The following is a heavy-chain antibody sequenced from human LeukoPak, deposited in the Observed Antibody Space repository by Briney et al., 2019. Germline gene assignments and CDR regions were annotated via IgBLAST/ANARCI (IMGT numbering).Heavy chain of an antibody. V-gene: IGHV3-43*02. CDR1: GFTFDDYA. CDR2: ISGDGGST. Sequence: GGSLRLSCAASGFTFDDYAMHWVRQAPGKGLEWVSLISGDGGSTYYADSVKGRFTISRDNSKNSLYLQMSSLRTEDTALYYCAKGGIVVVIPDAFDIWGQGTMVTVSS. D-gene: IGHD3-22*01. CDR3: AKGGIVVVIPDAFDI. J-gene: IGHJ3*02.